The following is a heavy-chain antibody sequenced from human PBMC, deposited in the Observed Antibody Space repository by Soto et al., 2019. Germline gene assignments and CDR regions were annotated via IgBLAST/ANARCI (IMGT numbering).Heavy chain of an antibody. CDR1: GFTFSSYW. J-gene: IGHJ4*02. V-gene: IGHV3-7*01. CDR3: SAPLVSSSWYVFDY. CDR2: IKQDRSEK. Sequence: GGSLRLSCAASGFTFSSYWMSWVRQAPGKGLEWVANIKQDRSEKYYVDSVKGRFTISRDNAKNSLYLQMNSLRAEDTAVYYCSAPLVSSSWYVFDYWGQGTLVTVSS. D-gene: IGHD6-13*01.